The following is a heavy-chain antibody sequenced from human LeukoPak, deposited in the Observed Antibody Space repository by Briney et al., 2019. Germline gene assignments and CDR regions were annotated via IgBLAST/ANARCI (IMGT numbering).Heavy chain of an antibody. CDR2: IYESETT. Sequence: PSETLSLTCSVSGVPISSYYWTWIRQTPGRRLEWIGYIYESETTKYNPSLESRVTISVDRSKNQFFLNLRSVTAADTAVYYCARQGYSGFIYDAWGQGTLVTVSS. CDR3: ARQGYSGFIYDA. J-gene: IGHJ4*02. CDR1: GVPISSYY. V-gene: IGHV4-59*08. D-gene: IGHD5-12*01.